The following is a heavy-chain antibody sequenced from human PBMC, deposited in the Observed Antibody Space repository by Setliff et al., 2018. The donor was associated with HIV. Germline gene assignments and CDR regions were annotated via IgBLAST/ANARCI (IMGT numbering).Heavy chain of an antibody. CDR3: ARDPYTMITTLDY. CDR2: ISSSGGTI. Sequence: GGSLRLSCAASGFTFSGYDMNWVRQAPGKGLEWLSYISSSGGTIFYADSVKGRFTISRDNAKSSLYLQMNNLRAEDTAVYYCARDPYTMITTLDYWGQGALVTVSS. CDR1: GFTFSGYD. V-gene: IGHV3-48*03. J-gene: IGHJ4*02. D-gene: IGHD3-22*01.